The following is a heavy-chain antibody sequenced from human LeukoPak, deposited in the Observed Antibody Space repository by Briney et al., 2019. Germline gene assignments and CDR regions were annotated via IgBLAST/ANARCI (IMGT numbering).Heavy chain of an antibody. Sequence: PGGSLRLSCAASGFTLSSYSMNWVRQAPGKGLEWVSYISSSSSTIYYADSVEGRFTISRDNAKNSLYLQMNSLRAEDTAVYYCAREGYGDSSDYWGQGTLVTVSS. CDR2: ISSSSSTI. V-gene: IGHV3-48*04. D-gene: IGHD4-17*01. CDR1: GFTLSSYS. J-gene: IGHJ4*02. CDR3: AREGYGDSSDY.